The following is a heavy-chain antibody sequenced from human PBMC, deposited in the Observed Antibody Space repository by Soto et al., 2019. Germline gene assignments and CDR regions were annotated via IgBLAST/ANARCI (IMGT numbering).Heavy chain of an antibody. Sequence: SETLSLTCAVSGGSFRGYFWSWIRQSPDKGLEWIGEINDSGSTYYNPSFKSRLTISVDTSKSQISLTLTSVTSADSAVYYCQGGDFWGRGTRVTVSS. CDR3: QGGDF. CDR2: INDSGST. CDR1: GGSFRGYF. J-gene: IGHJ4*02. V-gene: IGHV4-34*01. D-gene: IGHD3-16*01.